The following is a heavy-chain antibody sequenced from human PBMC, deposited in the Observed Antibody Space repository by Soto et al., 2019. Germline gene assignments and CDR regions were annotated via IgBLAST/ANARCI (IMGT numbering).Heavy chain of an antibody. J-gene: IGHJ6*02. Sequence: GEPRMIACQGSGYSFTSYWTGWVRLVPGKGLEWMGIIYTSDSDTRYSPSFQGQVTISADKSSRTAYLQWSSLKASDSAMYYCARLPQDYYYHGMDVWGQGTKVTV. CDR1: GYSFTSYW. V-gene: IGHV5-51*01. CDR3: ARLPQDYYYHGMDV. CDR2: IYTSDSDT.